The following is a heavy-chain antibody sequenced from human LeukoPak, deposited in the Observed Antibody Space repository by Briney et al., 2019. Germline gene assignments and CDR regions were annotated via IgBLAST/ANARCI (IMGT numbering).Heavy chain of an antibody. J-gene: IGHJ3*02. V-gene: IGHV1-8*01. CDR1: GYTFTSYD. Sequence: ASVKVSCKASGYTFTSYDINWVRQATGQGLEWMGWKNPNSGNTGYAQKFQGRVTMTRNTSISTAYMELSSLRSEDTAVYYCARRTYYYDSSGYFAPPRDAFDIWGQGTMVTVSS. CDR2: KNPNSGNT. D-gene: IGHD3-22*01. CDR3: ARRTYYYDSSGYFAPPRDAFDI.